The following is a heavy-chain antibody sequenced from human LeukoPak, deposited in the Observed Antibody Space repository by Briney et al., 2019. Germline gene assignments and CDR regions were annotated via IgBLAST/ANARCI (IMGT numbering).Heavy chain of an antibody. D-gene: IGHD6-6*01. CDR2: IYYSGST. CDR1: GGSISSSSYY. V-gene: IGHV4-39*01. Sequence: SETLSLTCTVSGGSISSSSYYWGWIRQPPGKGLEWIGSIYYSGSTYYNPSLKSRVTISVDTSKNQFSLKLSSVTAADTAVYYCARRDRYSSSSTWGYWGQGTLVTVSS. J-gene: IGHJ4*02. CDR3: ARRDRYSSSSTWGY.